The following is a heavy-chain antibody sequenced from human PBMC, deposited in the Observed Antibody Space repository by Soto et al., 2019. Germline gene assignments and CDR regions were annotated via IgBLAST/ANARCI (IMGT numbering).Heavy chain of an antibody. J-gene: IGHJ3*02. CDR2: IWYDGSNK. CDR1: GFTFSSYG. CDR3: ARARIAVAGTAAFDI. D-gene: IGHD6-19*01. Sequence: QVQLVESGGGVVQPGRSLRLSCAASGFTFSSYGMHWVRQAPGKGLEWVAVIWYDGSNKYYADSVKGRFTISRDNSKNTLYLQMNSLRADDTAVYYCARARIAVAGTAAFDIWGQGTMVTVSS. V-gene: IGHV3-33*01.